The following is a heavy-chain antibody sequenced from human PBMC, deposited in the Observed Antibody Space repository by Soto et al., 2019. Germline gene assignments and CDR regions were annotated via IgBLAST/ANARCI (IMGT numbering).Heavy chain of an antibody. CDR2: ISATGGGT. Sequence: GSLRLSCAASGFKFSNYAMRWVRQAPGKGLEWGSIISATGGGTNYAGSVKGRFTISRHNSHNTLYLQVHSLTAEDTAVYYCAKDRRGGGNSALYFDVWGQGA. D-gene: IGHD3-10*01. J-gene: IGHJ5*02. CDR3: AKDRRGGGNSALYFDV. V-gene: IGHV3-23*01. CDR1: GFKFSNYA.